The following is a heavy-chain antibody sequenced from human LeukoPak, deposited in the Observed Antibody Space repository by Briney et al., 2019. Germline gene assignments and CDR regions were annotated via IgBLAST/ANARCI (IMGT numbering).Heavy chain of an antibody. J-gene: IGHJ3*02. V-gene: IGHV4-30-2*01. CDR2: TFYRGTT. CDR3: ARGKGYDSPSGAFDI. CDR1: GGSISSGGYY. D-gene: IGHD3-9*01. Sequence: SSETLSLTCTVSGGSISSGGYYWSWFRQPPGKGLEWIGYTFYRGTTYYNPSLKSRVTISLDRSKNQFSLNMSSVTAADTAMYYGARGKGYDSPSGAFDIWGQGAMVTVSS.